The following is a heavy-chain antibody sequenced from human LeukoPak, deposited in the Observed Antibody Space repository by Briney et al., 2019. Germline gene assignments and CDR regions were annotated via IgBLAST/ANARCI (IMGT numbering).Heavy chain of an antibody. CDR2: IIPIFGIA. CDR3: ARAGSSLVWFDP. V-gene: IGHV1-69*04. D-gene: IGHD6-6*01. CDR1: GGTVSSYA. Sequence: SSLKAACKASGGTVSSYAISWVRQAPGQGLEWMGRIIPIFGIANYAQKFQGRVTITADKSTSTAYMELSSLRSEDTAVYYCARAGSSLVWFDPWGQGTLVTVSS. J-gene: IGHJ5*02.